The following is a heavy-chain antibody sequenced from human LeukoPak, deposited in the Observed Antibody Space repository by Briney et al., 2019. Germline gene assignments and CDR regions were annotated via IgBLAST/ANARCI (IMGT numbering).Heavy chain of an antibody. CDR2: IYYSGST. Sequence: PSGTLSLTCTVSGGSISSYYWSWIRQPPGKGLEWIGYIYYSGSTNYNPSLKSRVTISVDTSKNQFSLKLSSVTAADTAVYYCARRGTLDYYYYYMDVWGKGTTVTVSS. V-gene: IGHV4-59*01. CDR3: ARRGTLDYYYYYMDV. D-gene: IGHD3-16*01. CDR1: GGSISSYY. J-gene: IGHJ6*03.